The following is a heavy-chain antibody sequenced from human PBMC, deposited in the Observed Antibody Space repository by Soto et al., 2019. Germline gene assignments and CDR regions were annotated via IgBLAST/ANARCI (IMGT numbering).Heavy chain of an antibody. CDR2: IYSSGST. Sequence: SETLSLTCTVSGGSISSYFWSCIRQPAGKGPEWIGRIYSSGSTNYNPSLKSRVTMSVDTSKNQFSLKLSSVTAADTAVYYCAREARGQFDYWRKGTLVTXS. CDR1: GGSISSYF. V-gene: IGHV4-4*07. J-gene: IGHJ4*02. CDR3: AREARGQFDY.